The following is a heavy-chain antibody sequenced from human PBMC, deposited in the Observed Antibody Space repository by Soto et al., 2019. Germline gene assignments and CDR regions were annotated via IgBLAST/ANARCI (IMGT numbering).Heavy chain of an antibody. CDR1: GFTFSSYS. Sequence: GGSLRLSCGSSGFTFSSYSMNLVRQAPGKGLEWVSSISSSSGYIYYADSVKGRFTISRDNAKNSLYLQMNSLRAEDTAVYYCARVKLGYCISTSCYHDYWGQGTLVTVSS. CDR2: ISSSSGYI. D-gene: IGHD2-2*01. CDR3: ARVKLGYCISTSCYHDY. V-gene: IGHV3-21*01. J-gene: IGHJ4*02.